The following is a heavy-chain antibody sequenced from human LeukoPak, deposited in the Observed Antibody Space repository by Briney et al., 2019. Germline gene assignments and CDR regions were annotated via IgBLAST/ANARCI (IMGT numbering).Heavy chain of an antibody. CDR2: IYTSGST. CDR1: GGSISNYY. CDR3: ARRSDSSDTYFDY. V-gene: IGHV4-4*08. Sequence: SETLSLTCTVTGGSISNYYWSWIRQPPGKGLEWIGYIYTSGSTYYNPSLKSRVTISVDTSKNQFSLKLSSVTAADTAVYYCARRSDSSDTYFDYWGQGTLVTVSS. D-gene: IGHD3-22*01. J-gene: IGHJ4*02.